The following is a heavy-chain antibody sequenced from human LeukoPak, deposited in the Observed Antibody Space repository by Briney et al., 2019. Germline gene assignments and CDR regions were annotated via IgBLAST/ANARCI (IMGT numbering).Heavy chain of an antibody. V-gene: IGHV3-30*02. Sequence: GGSLRLSCAASGFTFSSYGMQWVRQASGKGLEWVAFIRYDGNNKYHADSVKGRFTISRDNYKNTLYLQMNSLRAEDTAVYYCAKKKTEYSSGWYGDDYWSQGTLVTVSS. CDR2: IRYDGNNK. J-gene: IGHJ4*02. CDR3: AKKKTEYSSGWYGDDY. CDR1: GFTFSSYG. D-gene: IGHD6-19*01.